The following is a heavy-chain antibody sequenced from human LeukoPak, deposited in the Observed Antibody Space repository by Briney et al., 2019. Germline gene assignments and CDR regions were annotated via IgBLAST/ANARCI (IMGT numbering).Heavy chain of an antibody. J-gene: IGHJ4*02. D-gene: IGHD4-17*01. CDR1: GFTFSHYR. V-gene: IGHV3-7*03. Sequence: GGSLRLSCVVSGFTFSHYRMNWVRQAPGKGLEYVAYINPDGSEKNCVDSVKGRFSISRDNAQNTLFLQMNSLRAEDTALYYCARHGDFCFDNWGQGTPVTVS. CDR2: INPDGSEK. CDR3: ARHGDFCFDN.